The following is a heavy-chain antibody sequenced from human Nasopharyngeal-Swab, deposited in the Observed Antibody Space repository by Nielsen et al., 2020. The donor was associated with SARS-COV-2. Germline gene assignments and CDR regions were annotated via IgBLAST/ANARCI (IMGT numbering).Heavy chain of an antibody. CDR2: ISGSGGST. CDR1: GFTFSSYA. Sequence: GESLKISCAASGFTFSSYAMSWVRQAPGKGLEWVLAISGSGGSTYYADSVKGRFTISRDNSKNTLYLQMNSLRAEDTAVYYCAKYPTLLPSYYYGMDVWGQGTTVTVSS. J-gene: IGHJ6*02. CDR3: AKYPTLLPSYYYGMDV. V-gene: IGHV3-23*01.